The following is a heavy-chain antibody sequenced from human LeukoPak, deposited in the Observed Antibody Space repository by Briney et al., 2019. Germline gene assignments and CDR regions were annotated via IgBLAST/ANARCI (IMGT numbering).Heavy chain of an antibody. J-gene: IGHJ3*02. D-gene: IGHD6-19*01. CDR3: AGEARSSGWHRAFDI. Sequence: PSETLSLTCTVSGGSISSYYWSWIRQPPGKGLEWIGYIYYSGSTNYNPSLKSRVTISVDTSKNQFSLKLSSVTAADTAVYYCAGEARSSGWHRAFDIWGQGTMVTVSS. CDR1: GGSISSYY. V-gene: IGHV4-59*01. CDR2: IYYSGST.